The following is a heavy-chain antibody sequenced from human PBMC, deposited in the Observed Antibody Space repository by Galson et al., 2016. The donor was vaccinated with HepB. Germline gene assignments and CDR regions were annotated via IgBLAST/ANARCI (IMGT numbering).Heavy chain of an antibody. D-gene: IGHD5-18*01. CDR1: GFPFGSYA. J-gene: IGHJ4*02. CDR2: IGGSGEST. V-gene: IGHV3-23*01. CDR3: AKDDEYNYGFGVFDY. Sequence: SLRLSCAASGFPFGSYAMSWVRQAPGKGLEWVSGIGGSGESTYYRDSVKGRFSISRDNSKNTLYLQMDSLRAEDTGIYYCAKDDEYNYGFGVFDYWGQGSLVIVSS.